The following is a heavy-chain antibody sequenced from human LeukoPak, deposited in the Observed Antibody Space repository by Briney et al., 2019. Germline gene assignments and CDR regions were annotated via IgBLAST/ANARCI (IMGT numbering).Heavy chain of an antibody. Sequence: SVKVSCKASGFTFTSSAMQWVCQARGQRLEWIGWIVVGSGNTNYAQKFQERVTITRDMSTSTAYMELSSLRSEDTAVYYCAALVAATGAHWFDPWGQGTLVTVSS. D-gene: IGHD2-15*01. CDR1: GFTFTSSA. CDR2: IVVGSGNT. CDR3: AALVAATGAHWFDP. J-gene: IGHJ5*02. V-gene: IGHV1-58*02.